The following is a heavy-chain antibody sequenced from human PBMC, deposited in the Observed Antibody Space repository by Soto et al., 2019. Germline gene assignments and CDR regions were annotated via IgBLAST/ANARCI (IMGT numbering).Heavy chain of an antibody. V-gene: IGHV4-4*02. D-gene: IGHD2-15*01. CDR3: ARKRGCSGGSCYKTDAFDI. CDR2: IYHSGST. Sequence: SETLSLTCTVSGCYISSSSWWSWVRQPQGKGLEWIGEIYHSGSTNYNPSLKSRVTISVDKSKNQFSLKLSSVTAADTAVYYCARKRGCSGGSCYKTDAFDIWGQGTMVTVSS. CDR1: GCYISSSSW. J-gene: IGHJ3*02.